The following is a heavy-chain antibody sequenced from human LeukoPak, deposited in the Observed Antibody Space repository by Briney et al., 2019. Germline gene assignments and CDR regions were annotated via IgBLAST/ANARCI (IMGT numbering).Heavy chain of an antibody. D-gene: IGHD5-24*01. Sequence: SETLSLTCTVSGGSINNYYWSWIRQPAGKGLEWIGRIYTRGSTNYNPSLKSRVTMSVDTSKNQFSLTLSSVTAADTAVYYCAKTPMATNYTDSWGQGTLVTVSS. CDR3: AKTPMATNYTDS. J-gene: IGHJ4*02. CDR1: GGSINNYY. V-gene: IGHV4-4*07. CDR2: IYTRGST.